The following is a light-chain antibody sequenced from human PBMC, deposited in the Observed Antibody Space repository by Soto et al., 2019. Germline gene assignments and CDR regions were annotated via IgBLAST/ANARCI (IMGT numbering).Light chain of an antibody. CDR1: QSMSSN. Sequence: EIVMTQSPATLSVSPGERATLSCRASQSMSSNLAWYQQRPGQAPRFLIYGASTRATGIPARFSGSGAGTDFTLTISSLQPEDFAVYYCQQYNKGPVTFGQGTKVDIK. J-gene: IGKJ1*01. V-gene: IGKV3-15*01. CDR3: QQYNKGPVT. CDR2: GAS.